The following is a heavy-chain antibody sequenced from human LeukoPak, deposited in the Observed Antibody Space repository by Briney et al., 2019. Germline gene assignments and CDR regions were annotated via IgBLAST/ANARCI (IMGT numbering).Heavy chain of an antibody. CDR2: IYASGST. D-gene: IGHD6-19*01. V-gene: IGHV4-4*07. Sequence: SETLSLTCTVSGGSISGYYWSWIRQPAGEGLEWIVRIYASGSTNYNPSLKSRVTMSVDKSKNQFSLKLSSVTAADTAVYYCARDLLFSSGWSHYYHYMDVWGKGTTVTVSS. J-gene: IGHJ6*03. CDR3: ARDLLFSSGWSHYYHYMDV. CDR1: GGSISGYY.